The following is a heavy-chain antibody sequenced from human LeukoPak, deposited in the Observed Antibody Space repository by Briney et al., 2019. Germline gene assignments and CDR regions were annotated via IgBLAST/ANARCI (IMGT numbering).Heavy chain of an antibody. Sequence: GGSLRLSCAASGFTFSSYGMHWVRQAPGKGLEWVAVISYDGSNKYYADSVKGRFTISRDNSKNTLYLQMNSLRAEDTAVYYCAKDWGYSGYHGDPIDYWGQGTLVTVSS. CDR3: AKDWGYSGYHGDPIDY. J-gene: IGHJ4*02. CDR2: ISYDGSNK. CDR1: GFTFSSYG. V-gene: IGHV3-30*18. D-gene: IGHD5-12*01.